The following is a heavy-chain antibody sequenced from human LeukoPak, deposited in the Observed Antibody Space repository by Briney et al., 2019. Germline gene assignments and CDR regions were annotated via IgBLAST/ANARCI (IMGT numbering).Heavy chain of an antibody. D-gene: IGHD6-13*01. CDR1: GYTFTSYY. CDR3: ARGPATGTAWPFDY. J-gene: IGHJ4*02. V-gene: IGHV1-46*01. CDR2: INPSGGST. Sequence: ASAKVSCKASGYTFTSYYMHWVRQAPGQGLEWMGIINPSGGSTRYAQKFQDRVTMTRDTSASTLYMELSSLRSEDTAVYYCARGPATGTAWPFDYWGQGSLVTVSS.